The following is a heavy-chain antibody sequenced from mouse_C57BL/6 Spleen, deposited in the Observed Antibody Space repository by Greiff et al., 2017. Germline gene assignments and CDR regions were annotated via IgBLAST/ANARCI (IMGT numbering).Heavy chain of an antibody. Sequence: DVKLQESGPGLVKPSQSLSLTCSVTGYSITSGYYWNWIRQFPGNKLEWMGYISYDGSNNYNPSLKNRISITRDTSKNQFFLKLNSVTTEDTATYYCARGEMDYWGQGTSVTVSS. V-gene: IGHV3-6*01. J-gene: IGHJ4*01. CDR1: GYSITSGYY. CDR2: ISYDGSN. CDR3: ARGEMDY.